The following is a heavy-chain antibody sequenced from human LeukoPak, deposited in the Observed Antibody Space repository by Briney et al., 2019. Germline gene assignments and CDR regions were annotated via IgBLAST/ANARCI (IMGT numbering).Heavy chain of an antibody. J-gene: IGHJ4*02. Sequence: GGSLRLSCAASGFTFSSYSMNWVRQAPGKGLEWVSSISSSSSYIYYADSVKGRFTISRDNAKNSLYLQMNSLRAEDTAVYYCASLVVPNQGGDYTFDYWGQGTLVTVSS. CDR1: GFTFSSYS. CDR3: ASLVVPNQGGDYTFDY. D-gene: IGHD3-22*01. CDR2: ISSSSSYI. V-gene: IGHV3-21*01.